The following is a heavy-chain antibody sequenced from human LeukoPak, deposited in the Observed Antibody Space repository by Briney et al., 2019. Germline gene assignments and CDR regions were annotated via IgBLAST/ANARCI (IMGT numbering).Heavy chain of an antibody. Sequence: GGSLRLSCLASGYTFSSYSINWVRQAPGKGLEWVSSISVGSNYIYYADSGRGRFRISRDDARDSLFLEMNSLRAEDTAVYYCVRLRRNSDTSGFYYYYDFWGQGTLVTVSS. CDR2: ISVGSNYI. CDR3: VRLRRNSDTSGFYYYYDF. D-gene: IGHD3-22*01. CDR1: GYTFSSYS. V-gene: IGHV3-21*01. J-gene: IGHJ4*02.